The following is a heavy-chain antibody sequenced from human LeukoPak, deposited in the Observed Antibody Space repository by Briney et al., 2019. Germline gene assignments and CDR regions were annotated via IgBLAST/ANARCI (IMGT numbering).Heavy chain of an antibody. CDR2: ITMSSSYI. Sequence: NPGGSLRLSCAASGFTFSSYSMNWVRQAPGKGLEWVSSITMSSSYIYYADSVKGRFTVSRDNAKNSLYLQMNSLRDDDTAVYYCARSLLVVVTAVDRAFDYWGQGTLVTVSS. CDR1: GFTFSSYS. J-gene: IGHJ4*02. CDR3: ARSLLVVVTAVDRAFDY. D-gene: IGHD2-21*02. V-gene: IGHV3-21*01.